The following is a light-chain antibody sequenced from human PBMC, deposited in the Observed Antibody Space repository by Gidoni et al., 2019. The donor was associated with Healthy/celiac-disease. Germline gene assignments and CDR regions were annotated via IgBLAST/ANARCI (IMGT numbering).Light chain of an antibody. J-gene: IGKJ2*01. Sequence: DNHMTQSPSSLSASVGDRVTITCRASQSISSYLNWYQQKPGKAPKLLIYAASSLQSGVPSRFSGSGSGTDFTLTISSLQPEDFATYYCQQSYSTPPTFGQGTKLEIK. V-gene: IGKV1-39*01. CDR3: QQSYSTPPT. CDR2: AAS. CDR1: QSISSY.